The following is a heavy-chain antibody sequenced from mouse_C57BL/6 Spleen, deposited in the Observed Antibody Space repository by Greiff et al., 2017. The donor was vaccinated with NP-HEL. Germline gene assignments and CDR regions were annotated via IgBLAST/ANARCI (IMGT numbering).Heavy chain of an antibody. CDR2: IYPGDGDT. CDR3: ARWGYGSPFDY. CDR1: GYAFSSSW. J-gene: IGHJ2*01. Sequence: QVQLKQSGPELVKPGASVKISCKASGYAFSSSWMNWVKQRPGKGLEWIGRIYPGDGDTNYNGKFKGKATLTADKSSSTAYMQLSSLTSEDSAVYFCARWGYGSPFDYWGQGTTLTVSS. V-gene: IGHV1-82*01. D-gene: IGHD1-1*01.